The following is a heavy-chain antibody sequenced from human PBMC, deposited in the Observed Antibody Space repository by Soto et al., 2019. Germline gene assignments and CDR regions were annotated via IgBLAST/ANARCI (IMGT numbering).Heavy chain of an antibody. D-gene: IGHD3-16*01. Sequence: SLRLSCAASGFTFSSYGMHWARQAPGKGLEWVAVISYDGSNKYYADSVKGRFTISRDNSKNTLYLQMNSLRAEDTAVYYCAKDFDYLLEQHYYYGMDVWGQGTTVTVSS. CDR1: GFTFSSYG. CDR2: ISYDGSNK. CDR3: AKDFDYLLEQHYYYGMDV. J-gene: IGHJ6*02. V-gene: IGHV3-30*18.